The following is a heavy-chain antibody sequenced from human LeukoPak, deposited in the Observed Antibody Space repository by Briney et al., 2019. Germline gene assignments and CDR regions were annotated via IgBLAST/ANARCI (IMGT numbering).Heavy chain of an antibody. Sequence: ASVKVSCKASGYTFTGYYLHWVRQAPGQGLEWMGIINPSGGSTSYAQKFQGRVTMTRDTSTSTVYMELSSLRSEDTAVYYCARVRVGRGGAFDIWGQGTMVTVSS. CDR1: GYTFTGYY. D-gene: IGHD2-15*01. J-gene: IGHJ3*02. V-gene: IGHV1-46*01. CDR3: ARVRVGRGGAFDI. CDR2: INPSGGST.